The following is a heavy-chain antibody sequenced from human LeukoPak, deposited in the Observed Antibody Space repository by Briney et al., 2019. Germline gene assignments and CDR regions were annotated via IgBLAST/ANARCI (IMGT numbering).Heavy chain of an antibody. J-gene: IGHJ4*02. D-gene: IGHD5-18*01. Sequence: SVKVSCKASGGTFSSYAISWVRQAPGQGLEWMGGIIPIFGTANYAQKFQRRVTITTDESTSTAYMELSSLSSEDTAVYYCAIRGYSYGFEIDYWSQGTLVTVSS. V-gene: IGHV1-69*05. CDR3: AIRGYSYGFEIDY. CDR2: IIPIFGTA. CDR1: GGTFSSYA.